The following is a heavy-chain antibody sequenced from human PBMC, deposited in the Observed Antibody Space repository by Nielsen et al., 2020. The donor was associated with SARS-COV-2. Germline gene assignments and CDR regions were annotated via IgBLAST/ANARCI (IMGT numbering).Heavy chain of an antibody. D-gene: IGHD1-14*01. CDR1: GYSFTSYR. Sequence: GESLKISCKGSGYSFTSYRISWVRQMPGKGLEWMGRIDPSDSYTNYGPSLQGHVTISADKSISTAYLQWSSLKASDTAMYYCARYQPITDFDYWGQGTLVTVSS. CDR2: IDPSDSYT. CDR3: ARYQPITDFDY. V-gene: IGHV5-10-1*01. J-gene: IGHJ4*02.